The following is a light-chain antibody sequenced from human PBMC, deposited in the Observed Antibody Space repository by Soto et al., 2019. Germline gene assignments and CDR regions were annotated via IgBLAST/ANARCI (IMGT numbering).Light chain of an antibody. CDR1: QSVSSSY. Sequence: EIVLTQSPGTLSLSPGERATLSCRASQSVSSSYLAWYQQKPGQAPRLLIYGASSRATGIPDTFTGGGSGTDFTLTISRLEPEDFAVYYCQHYGSSPWTFGQGISVEIK. V-gene: IGKV3-20*01. CDR3: QHYGSSPWT. J-gene: IGKJ1*01. CDR2: GAS.